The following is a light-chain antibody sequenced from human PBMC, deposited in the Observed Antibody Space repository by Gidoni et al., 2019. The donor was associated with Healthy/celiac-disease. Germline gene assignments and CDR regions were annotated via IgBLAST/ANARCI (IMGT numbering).Light chain of an antibody. CDR1: SIDVGGYNY. CDR2: DVS. J-gene: IGLJ3*02. V-gene: IGLV2-11*01. Sequence: QSALTHPPSVSGTPVQSVPISCPGTSIDVGGYNYVSWYQQHPGKAPTLMIYDVSKRPSGVPDRFSGSKSGNTASLTISGLQAEDEADYYCCSYAGSYTVVFGGGIKLTVL. CDR3: CSYAGSYTVV.